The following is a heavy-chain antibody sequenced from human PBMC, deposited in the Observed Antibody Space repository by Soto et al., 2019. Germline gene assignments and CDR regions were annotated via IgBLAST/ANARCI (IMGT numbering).Heavy chain of an antibody. CDR2: IYHSGNT. CDR3: ARVAAAGTYFDY. V-gene: IGHV4-4*02. CDR1: GGSISSSNW. Sequence: QVQLQESGPGLVKPSGTLSLTCAVSGGSISSSNWWSWVRQPPGKGLEWIGEIYHSGNTNYNPSLKSRVTRSVDKSKNQFALKLSSVTAADTAVYYCARVAAAGTYFDYWGQGTLVTVSS. J-gene: IGHJ4*02. D-gene: IGHD6-13*01.